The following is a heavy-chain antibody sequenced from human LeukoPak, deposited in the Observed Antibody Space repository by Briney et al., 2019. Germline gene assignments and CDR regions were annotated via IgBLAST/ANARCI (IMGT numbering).Heavy chain of an antibody. CDR2: IYYSGST. J-gene: IGHJ3*02. V-gene: IGHV4-30-4*01. CDR1: GGSISSGDYY. Sequence: SETLSLTCTVSGGSISSGDYYWSWIRQPPGKGLEWIGYIYYSGSTYYNPSLKSRVTISVDTSRNQFSLKLTSVTAADSAVYYCARTRCTSISCLAHDAFDIWGQGTMVTVSS. CDR3: ARTRCTSISCLAHDAFDI. D-gene: IGHD2-2*01.